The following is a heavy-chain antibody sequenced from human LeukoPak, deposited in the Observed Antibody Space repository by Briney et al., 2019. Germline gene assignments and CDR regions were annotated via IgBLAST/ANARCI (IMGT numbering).Heavy chain of an antibody. J-gene: IGHJ4*02. V-gene: IGHV3-30*18. CDR1: GFTFSSYG. Sequence: GGSLRLSCAASGFTFSSYGMHWVRQAPGKGLEWVAVRSYDGSNTYYADSVKGRFTICRDNYKNILYLQMSSLRAEDTAVYYCAKPYYYSSRSYMDYWGQGTLVTVSS. CDR2: RSYDGSNT. CDR3: AKPYYYSSRSYMDY. D-gene: IGHD3-10*01.